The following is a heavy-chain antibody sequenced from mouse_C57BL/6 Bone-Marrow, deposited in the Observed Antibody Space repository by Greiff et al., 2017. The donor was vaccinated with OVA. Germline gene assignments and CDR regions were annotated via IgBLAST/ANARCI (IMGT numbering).Heavy chain of an antibody. V-gene: IGHV5-4*01. CDR3: ARDDGSRSHWYFDV. CDR2: ISDGGSYT. D-gene: IGHD1-1*01. CDR1: GFTFSSYA. J-gene: IGHJ1*03. Sequence: EVKVVESGGGLVKPGGSLKLSCAASGFTFSSYAMSWVRQTPEKRLEWVATISDGGSYTYYPDNVKGRFTISRDNAKNNLYLQMSHLKSEDTAMYYCARDDGSRSHWYFDVWGTGTTVTVSS.